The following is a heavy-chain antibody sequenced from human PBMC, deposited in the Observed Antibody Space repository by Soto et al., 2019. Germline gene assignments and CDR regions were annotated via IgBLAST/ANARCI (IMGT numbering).Heavy chain of an antibody. CDR2: IKSKTDGGTT. D-gene: IGHD2-15*01. J-gene: IGHJ3*02. V-gene: IGHV3-15*01. CDR1: GFTFSNAW. CDR3: TTDHIYRSGGSCYSLDAFDI. Sequence: GGSLRLSCAASGFTFSNAWMSWVRQAPGKGLEWVGRIKSKTDGGTTDYAAPVKGRFTISRDDSKNTLYLQMNSLKTEDTAVYYCTTDHIYRSGGSCYSLDAFDIWGQGTMVTVSS.